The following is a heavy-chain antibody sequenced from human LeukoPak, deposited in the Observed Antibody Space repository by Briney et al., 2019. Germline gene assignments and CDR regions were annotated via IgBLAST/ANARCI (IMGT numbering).Heavy chain of an antibody. V-gene: IGHV1-69*13. Sequence: SVKVSCKASGGTFSSYAISWVRQAPGQGLEWMGGIIPIFGTANYAQKFQGRVTITADESTSTAYMELSSLRSEDTAVYYCARFYSGSYDFDYWGQGTLVTVSS. CDR1: GGTFSSYA. J-gene: IGHJ4*02. D-gene: IGHD1-26*01. CDR2: IIPIFGTA. CDR3: ARFYSGSYDFDY.